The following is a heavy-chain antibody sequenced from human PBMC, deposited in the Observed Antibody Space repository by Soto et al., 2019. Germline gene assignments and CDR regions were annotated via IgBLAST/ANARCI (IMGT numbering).Heavy chain of an antibody. CDR1: GYTFTGYY. V-gene: IGHV1-2*04. Sequence: ASVKVSCKASGYTFTGYYMHWVRQAPGQGLEWMGWINPNSGGTNYAQKFQGWVTMTRDTSISTAYMELSRLRSDDTAVYYCARGHYYDSSHDAFDIWGQGTMVTVS. D-gene: IGHD3-22*01. CDR2: INPNSGGT. CDR3: ARGHYYDSSHDAFDI. J-gene: IGHJ3*02.